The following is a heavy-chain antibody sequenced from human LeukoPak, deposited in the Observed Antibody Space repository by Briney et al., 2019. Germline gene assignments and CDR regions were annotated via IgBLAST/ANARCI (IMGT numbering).Heavy chain of an antibody. CDR1: SGSINSYY. Sequence: SETLSLTCTVSSGSINSYYWSWIRQPPGKGLEWIGCIYYSGSTNYNPSLKSRVTISVDTSKNQFSLKLSSVTAADTAVYYCARVLRFSSSSPWFDPWGQGTLVTVSS. CDR2: IYYSGST. D-gene: IGHD6-6*01. V-gene: IGHV4-59*01. CDR3: ARVLRFSSSSPWFDP. J-gene: IGHJ5*02.